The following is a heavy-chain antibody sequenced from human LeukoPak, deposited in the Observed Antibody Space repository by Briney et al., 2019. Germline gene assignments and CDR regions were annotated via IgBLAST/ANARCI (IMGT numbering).Heavy chain of an antibody. CDR1: GDSISNGGYF. D-gene: IGHD1-20*01. CDR3: ARGLPGARIPYHFDS. V-gene: IGHV4-31*03. CDR2: IYYTGST. Sequence: SQTLSLTCTVSGDSISNGGYFWSWIRQHPGKGLEWIGYIYYTGSTTYNPSLQSRVTISVDTSKNNFSLRLNSVTAADTAVYFCARGLPGARIPYHFDSWGQGTLVVVSS. J-gene: IGHJ4*02.